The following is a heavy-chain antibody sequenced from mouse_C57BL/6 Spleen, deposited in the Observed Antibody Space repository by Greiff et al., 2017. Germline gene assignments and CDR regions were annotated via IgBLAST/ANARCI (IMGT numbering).Heavy chain of an antibody. CDR3: ARDDERSFAY. J-gene: IGHJ3*01. D-gene: IGHD2-3*01. CDR1: GFTFSDYY. CDR2: INYDGSST. V-gene: IGHV5-16*01. Sequence: EVKVVESEGGLVQPGSSMKLSCTASGFTFSDYYMAWVRQVPEKGLEWVANINYDGSSTYYLDSLKSRFIISRDNAKNILYLQMSSLKSEDTATYYCARDDERSFAYWGQGTLVTVSA.